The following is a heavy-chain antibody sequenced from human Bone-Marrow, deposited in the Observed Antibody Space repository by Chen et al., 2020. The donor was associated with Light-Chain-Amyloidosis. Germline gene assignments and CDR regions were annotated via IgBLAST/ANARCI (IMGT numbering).Heavy chain of an antibody. Sequence: QVQLVESGGGVVQPGRSLRLSFAPSGFTFSSYAMHWVRQAPGKGLEWVAVISYDGSNKYYADSVKGRFTISRENSKNTLYLQMNSLRAEDTAVYYCARAPGYDFPFDYWGQGTLVTVSS. V-gene: IGHV3-30-3*01. CDR2: ISYDGSNK. D-gene: IGHD5-12*01. CDR3: ARAPGYDFPFDY. J-gene: IGHJ4*02. CDR1: GFTFSSYA.